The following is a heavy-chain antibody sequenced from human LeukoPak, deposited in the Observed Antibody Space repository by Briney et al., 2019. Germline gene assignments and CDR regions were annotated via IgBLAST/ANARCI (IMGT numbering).Heavy chain of an antibody. V-gene: IGHV3-48*01. Sequence: GGSLRLSCAASGFTFSSYSKIWVRQAPGKGLEWVSYISSSSSSTIYYADSVKGRFTISRYNAKNSLYLQMNSLRAEDTAVYYCAREDYGDYAPRFDYWGQGTLVTVSS. CDR3: AREDYGDYAPRFDY. J-gene: IGHJ4*02. CDR1: GFTFSSYS. CDR2: ISSSSSSTI. D-gene: IGHD4-17*01.